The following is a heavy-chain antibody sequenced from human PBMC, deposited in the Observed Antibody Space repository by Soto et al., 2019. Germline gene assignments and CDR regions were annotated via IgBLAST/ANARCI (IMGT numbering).Heavy chain of an antibody. J-gene: IGHJ5*02. CDR1: GGTISGYY. V-gene: IGHV4-4*07. D-gene: IGHD3-3*01. Sequence: LETLSLTCSVSGGTISGYYWTWIRQPAGKGLEWIGRIYSSGNTKYNPSLQSRVTMSLDTSNNQFSLRLTSVTAADTAVYYCARGQRFSDWFDPWGQGTLVTVSS. CDR3: ARGQRFSDWFDP. CDR2: IYSSGNT.